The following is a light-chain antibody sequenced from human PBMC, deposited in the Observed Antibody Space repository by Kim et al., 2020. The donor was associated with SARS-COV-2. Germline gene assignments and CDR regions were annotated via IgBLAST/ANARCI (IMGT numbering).Light chain of an antibody. Sequence: SSELTQDPAVSVALGQTVRITCQGDSLRSYYASWYQQKPGQAPVLVIYGKNNRPSGIPDRFSGSSSGNTASLTITGAQAEDEADYYFNSRDISGNHHYVFGTGTKVTVL. V-gene: IGLV3-19*01. CDR2: GKN. J-gene: IGLJ1*01. CDR3: NSRDISGNHHYV. CDR1: SLRSYY.